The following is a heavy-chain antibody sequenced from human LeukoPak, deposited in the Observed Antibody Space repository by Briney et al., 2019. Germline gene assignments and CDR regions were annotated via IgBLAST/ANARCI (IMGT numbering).Heavy chain of an antibody. CDR1: GFSLSTSGVG. J-gene: IGHJ4*02. D-gene: IGHD6-19*01. CDR3: AHRPIAVAVRAFDY. CDR2: IYWDDDK. Sequence: SGPTLVNPTQTLTLTCTFSGFSLSTSGVGVGWIRQPPGKALEWLALIYWDDDKRYSPYLKSRPPITKDTSKNQLVLTMTNMEPVDTATYYCAHRPIAVAVRAFDYWGQGTLVTVSS. V-gene: IGHV2-5*02.